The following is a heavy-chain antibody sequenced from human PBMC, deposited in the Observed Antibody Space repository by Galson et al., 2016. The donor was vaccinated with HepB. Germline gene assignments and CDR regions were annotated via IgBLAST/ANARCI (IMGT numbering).Heavy chain of an antibody. Sequence: SLRLSCAGSGFTFSNYGIHWVRQAPGKGLEWVAVISYDGSNKYYADFLKGRFIISRENSKNTLYLQMNSLRADDTAVYYCAKDAAYDFWSSHEGNYRMDVWGQGTTVTVSS. J-gene: IGHJ6*02. CDR2: ISYDGSNK. CDR3: AKDAAYDFWSSHEGNYRMDV. CDR1: GFTFSNYG. D-gene: IGHD3/OR15-3a*01. V-gene: IGHV3-30*18.